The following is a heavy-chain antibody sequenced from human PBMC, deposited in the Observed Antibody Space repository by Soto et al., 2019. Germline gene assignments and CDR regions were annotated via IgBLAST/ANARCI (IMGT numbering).Heavy chain of an antibody. CDR1: GFTFSSYG. CDR3: ARARRSNSPYTSFDY. V-gene: IGHV3-74*01. Sequence: SGFTFSSYGIHWVRQAPGKGLVWLSHLNTDGSSVTYTDSVKGRFTISRDNAKNTLYLQMNSLSVEDTAVYYCARARRSNSPYTSFDYWGQGALVTVSS. J-gene: IGHJ4*02. CDR2: LNTDGSSV. D-gene: IGHD2-2*02.